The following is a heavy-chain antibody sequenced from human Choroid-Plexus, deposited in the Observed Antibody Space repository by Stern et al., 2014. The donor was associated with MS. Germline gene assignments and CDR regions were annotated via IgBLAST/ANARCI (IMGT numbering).Heavy chain of an antibody. CDR3: ARRQGGVAAN. CDR2: ISPMFGVA. CDR1: GGSFSSFD. D-gene: IGHD6-13*01. Sequence: MQLVESGAEVKKPESSVKVSCKASGGSFSSFDISWVRQAPGQRLEWLGEISPMFGVANYAQNFQGRVTFTADESTSTAYMELSSLRSEDTAVYYCARRQGGVAANWGQGTLVTVSS. J-gene: IGHJ4*02. V-gene: IGHV1-69*01.